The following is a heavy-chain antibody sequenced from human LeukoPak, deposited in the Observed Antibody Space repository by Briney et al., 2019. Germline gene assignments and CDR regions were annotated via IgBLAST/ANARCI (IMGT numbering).Heavy chain of an antibody. CDR3: ARDRVAVAAAAEYFQH. CDR1: GFTFSSYS. D-gene: IGHD6-19*01. CDR2: ISSSSSYI. J-gene: IGHJ1*01. Sequence: GGSLRLSCAASGFTFSSYSMTWVRQAPGKGLEWVSSISSSSSYIYYADSVKGRFTISRDNSKNTLYLQMNSLRAEDTAVYYCARDRVAVAAAAEYFQHWGQGTLVTVSS. V-gene: IGHV3-21*01.